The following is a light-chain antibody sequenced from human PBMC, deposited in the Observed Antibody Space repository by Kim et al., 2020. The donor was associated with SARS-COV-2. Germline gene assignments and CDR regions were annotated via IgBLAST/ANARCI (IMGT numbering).Light chain of an antibody. CDR2: QDT. Sequence: VSPVQTASITCSGDKLGDKYACWYQQKPGQSPVLVIYQDTKRPSGIPERFSGSNSGNTATLTISGTQAMDEADYYCQAWDSSTVVFGGGTQLTVL. CDR3: QAWDSSTVV. J-gene: IGLJ2*01. V-gene: IGLV3-1*01. CDR1: KLGDKY.